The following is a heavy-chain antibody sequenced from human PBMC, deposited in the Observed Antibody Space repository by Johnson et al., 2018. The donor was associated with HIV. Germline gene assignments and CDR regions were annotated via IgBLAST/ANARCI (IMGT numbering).Heavy chain of an antibody. CDR2: ISYDGSNK. D-gene: IGHD3-16*01. CDR3: ARGGRAKDAFDI. V-gene: IGHV3-30*03. Sequence: QVQLVESGGGVVQPGRSLRLSCAASGFTFSSYGMHWVRQAPGKGLEWVAVISYDGSNKYYADSVKGRFTISRDNSKNTLYLQRNSMRAEDTALYYCARGGRAKDAFDIWGQGTMVTVST. J-gene: IGHJ3*02. CDR1: GFTFSSYG.